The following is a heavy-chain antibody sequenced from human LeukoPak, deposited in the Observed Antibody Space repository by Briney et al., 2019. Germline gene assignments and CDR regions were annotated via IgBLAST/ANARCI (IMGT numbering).Heavy chain of an antibody. CDR1: GGSFSGYY. CDR2: INHSGST. J-gene: IGHJ5*02. V-gene: IGHV4-34*01. D-gene: IGHD6-19*01. CDR3: ASTWLPRVWFDP. Sequence: SETLSLTCAVYGGSFSGYYWSWIRQPPGKGREWIGEINHSGSTNYNPSLKSRVTISVDTSKNQFSLKLSSVTAADTAVYYCASTWLPRVWFDPWGQGTLVTVSS.